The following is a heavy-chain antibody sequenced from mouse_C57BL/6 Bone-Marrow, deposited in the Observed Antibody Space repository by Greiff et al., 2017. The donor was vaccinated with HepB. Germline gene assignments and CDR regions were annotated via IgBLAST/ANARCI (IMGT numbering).Heavy chain of an antibody. CDR1: GFTFSDYY. V-gene: IGHV5-12*01. J-gene: IGHJ1*03. D-gene: IGHD2-2*01. Sequence: EVQRVESGGGLVQPGGSLKLSCAASGFTFSDYYMYWVRQTPEKRLEWVAYISNGGGSTYYPDTVKGRFTISRDNAKNTLYLQMSRLKSEDTAMYYCARHNGYPYWYFDVWGTGTTVTVSS. CDR2: ISNGGGST. CDR3: ARHNGYPYWYFDV.